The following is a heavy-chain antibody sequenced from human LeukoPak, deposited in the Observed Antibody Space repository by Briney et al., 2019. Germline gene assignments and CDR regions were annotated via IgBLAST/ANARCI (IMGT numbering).Heavy chain of an antibody. CDR3: AKRIVATTKIDY. Sequence: GGSLRLSCAASGFAFSSYAMSWVRQAPGKGLEWVSAISGSGGSKYYADSVKGRFTISRDNSKNTLYLQMNSLRAEDTAVYYCAKRIVATTKIDYWGQGTLVTVSS. CDR2: ISGSGGSK. CDR1: GFAFSSYA. V-gene: IGHV3-23*01. D-gene: IGHD5-12*01. J-gene: IGHJ4*02.